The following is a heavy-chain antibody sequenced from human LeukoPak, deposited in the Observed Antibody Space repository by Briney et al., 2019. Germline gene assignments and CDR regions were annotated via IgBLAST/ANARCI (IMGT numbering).Heavy chain of an antibody. CDR1: GGTFSSYA. J-gene: IGHJ4*02. Sequence: SVKVSCKASGGTFSSYAISWVRQAPGQGLEWMGGIIPIFGTANYAQKFQGRVTITADESTSTAYMELSSLRSEDTAVYYCARDPIAAAGTRYFDYWGQGTLVTVSS. V-gene: IGHV1-69*13. D-gene: IGHD6-13*01. CDR3: ARDPIAAAGTRYFDY. CDR2: IIPIFGTA.